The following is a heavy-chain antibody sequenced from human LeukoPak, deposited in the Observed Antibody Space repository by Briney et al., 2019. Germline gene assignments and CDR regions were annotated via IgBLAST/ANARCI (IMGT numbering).Heavy chain of an antibody. CDR2: IIPIFSTA. Sequence: CSVTVSCKASGCTFSSYAMSWVRQAPGQGLEWVGGIIPIFSTANYAQKFQGRVTITADESTSTAYMELSSLRSEETAVYYCARDPYGGKVDGYYYYYYGMDVWGQGTTVTVSS. D-gene: IGHD4-23*01. CDR3: ARDPYGGKVDGYYYYYYGMDV. V-gene: IGHV1-69*13. CDR1: GCTFSSYA. J-gene: IGHJ6*02.